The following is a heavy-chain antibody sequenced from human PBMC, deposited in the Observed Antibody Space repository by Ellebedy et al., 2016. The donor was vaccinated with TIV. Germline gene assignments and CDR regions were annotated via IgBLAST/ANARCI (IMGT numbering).Heavy chain of an antibody. D-gene: IGHD3-16*01. J-gene: IGHJ4*02. V-gene: IGHV3-49*03. CDR2: IRSKAYGGTT. CDR1: GFTFGDYA. CDR3: TRARFGGVIEI. Sequence: GESLKISCTASGFTFGDYAMSWFRQAPGKGLEWVGFIRSKAYGGTTEYAASVKGRFTISRDDSKSIAYLQMNSLKTEDTAVYYCTRARFGGVIEIWGQGTLVTVSS.